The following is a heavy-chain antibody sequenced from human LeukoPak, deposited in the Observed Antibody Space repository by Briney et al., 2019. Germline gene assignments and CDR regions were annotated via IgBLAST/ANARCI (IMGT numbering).Heavy chain of an antibody. V-gene: IGHV1-46*01. J-gene: IGHJ4*02. Sequence: GASVKVSCKASGYTFTSYYIHWVRQAPGQGLEWMGIINPSSSSTSYAQKFQGRVTLTRDTSTSTAYMELSSLRSEDTAVYYCARDREHSSGWTAFDYWGQGTLATVPS. D-gene: IGHD6-19*01. CDR3: ARDREHSSGWTAFDY. CDR2: INPSSSST. CDR1: GYTFTSYY.